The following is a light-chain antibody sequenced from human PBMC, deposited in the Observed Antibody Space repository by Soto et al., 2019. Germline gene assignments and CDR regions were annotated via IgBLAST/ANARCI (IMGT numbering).Light chain of an antibody. CDR1: QAISNN. CDR3: QQLNNYPRALT. J-gene: IGKJ4*01. CDR2: GAS. V-gene: IGKV1-9*01. Sequence: DIQLTQSPSFLSASVGDRVTITCRASQAISNNLAWYQHNPGKPPKLLIYGASTLQSGVPSRFSGSGSGTELTLTISSLQPEDFATYYCQQLNNYPRALTFGGGTKVEIE.